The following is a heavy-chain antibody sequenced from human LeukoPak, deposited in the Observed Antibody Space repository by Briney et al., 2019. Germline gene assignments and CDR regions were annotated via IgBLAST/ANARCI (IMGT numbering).Heavy chain of an antibody. V-gene: IGHV3-33*08. Sequence: YLTLSCSGYAFTFSTYGMNWHRQAPGKGLEWIAVIWYDGSNKYYAVSVKGRFTISTDNPKNTVYLQMHSLRAEDTAVYYFAREAIVSADSSDYYFDYWGQGTLVTVSS. D-gene: IGHD3-22*01. CDR2: IWYDGSNK. CDR1: AFTFSTYG. J-gene: IGHJ4*02. CDR3: AREAIVSADSSDYYFDY.